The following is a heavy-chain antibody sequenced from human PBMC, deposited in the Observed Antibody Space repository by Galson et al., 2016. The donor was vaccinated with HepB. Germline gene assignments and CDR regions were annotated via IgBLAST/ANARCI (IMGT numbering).Heavy chain of an antibody. CDR3: VRSTYGDWHSV. Sequence: SLRLSCAASGFAFLDYHMSWIRQAPGKGPQWVSYISGSGSVIYYEDSVRGRFTISKDNAKNFLYLQLSSLRVEDTAVYYCVRSTYGDWHSVWGQGTKVTVSS. CDR1: GFAFLDYH. V-gene: IGHV3-11*01. D-gene: IGHD4-17*01. J-gene: IGHJ4*02. CDR2: ISGSGSVI.